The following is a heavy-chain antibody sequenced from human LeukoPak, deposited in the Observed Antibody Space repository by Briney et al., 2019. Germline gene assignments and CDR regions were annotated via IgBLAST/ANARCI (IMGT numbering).Heavy chain of an antibody. Sequence: GGSLRLSCAASGFTFSIYWMHWVRQAPGKGLVWFSRISSEGSSTTYADSVKGRFTISRDNAKDTLYLQMNSLRAEDTAVYYCARGENTYIDYWGQGTLVTVSS. CDR2: ISSEGSST. D-gene: IGHD3-16*01. CDR1: GFTFSIYW. J-gene: IGHJ4*02. CDR3: ARGENTYIDY. V-gene: IGHV3-74*01.